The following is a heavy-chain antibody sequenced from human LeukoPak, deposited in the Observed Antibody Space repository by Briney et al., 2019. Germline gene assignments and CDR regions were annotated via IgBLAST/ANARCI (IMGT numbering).Heavy chain of an antibody. Sequence: SETLSLTCTVSGGSISSGGYYWSWIRQHPGKGLEWIGYIYYSGSTYYNPSLKSRVTISVDTSKNQFPLKLSSVTAADTAVYYCAREGTVTGPFDYWGQGNLVTVSS. V-gene: IGHV4-31*03. CDR1: GGSISSGGYY. D-gene: IGHD4-17*01. CDR2: IYYSGST. CDR3: AREGTVTGPFDY. J-gene: IGHJ4*02.